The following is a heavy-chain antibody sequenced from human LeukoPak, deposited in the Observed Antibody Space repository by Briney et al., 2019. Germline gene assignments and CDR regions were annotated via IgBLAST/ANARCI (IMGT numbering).Heavy chain of an antibody. V-gene: IGHV3-48*03. CDR1: GFTFSGHE. D-gene: IGHD3-10*02. J-gene: IGHJ6*04. Sequence: PGGSLRLSCAASGFTFSGHEMNWVRQAPGKGLEWVSYISSSGSTIYYADSVKGRFTISRDNAKNSLYLQMNSLRAEDTAVYYCAELGITMIGGVWGKGTTVTISS. CDR3: AELGITMIGGV. CDR2: ISSSGSTI.